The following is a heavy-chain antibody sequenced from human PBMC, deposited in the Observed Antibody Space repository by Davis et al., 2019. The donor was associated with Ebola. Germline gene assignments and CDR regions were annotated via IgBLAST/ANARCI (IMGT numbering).Heavy chain of an antibody. J-gene: IGHJ4*02. CDR1: GYTFTSYT. V-gene: IGHV1-18*01. CDR2: ISAYNGNT. D-gene: IGHD6-13*01. Sequence: ASVKVSCKASGYTFTSYTISWVRQAPGQGLEWMGWISAYNGNTNCAQKLQGRFILTTDTSTSTAYMELRSLTSDDTAVYYCARGAIAASGNPHLGHWGQGTLVTVSS. CDR3: ARGAIAASGNPHLGH.